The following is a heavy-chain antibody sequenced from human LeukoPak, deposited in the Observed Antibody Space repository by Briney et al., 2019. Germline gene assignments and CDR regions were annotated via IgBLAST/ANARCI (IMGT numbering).Heavy chain of an antibody. D-gene: IGHD5-12*01. CDR1: ELTFSRTA. CDR2: FSGSIYNT. Sequence: GGSLRLSCAASELTFSRTAMSWVRQAPGKGLEWVSGFSGSIYNTYYADSVKGRFTISRDNSKNMLYLQMNSLRVEDTAVYYCAKGLNSGYDSGLFDYWGQGALVTVSS. CDR3: AKGLNSGYDSGLFDY. J-gene: IGHJ4*02. V-gene: IGHV3-23*01.